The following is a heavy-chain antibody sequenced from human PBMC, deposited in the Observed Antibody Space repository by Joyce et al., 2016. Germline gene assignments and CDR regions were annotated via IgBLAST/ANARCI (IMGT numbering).Heavy chain of an antibody. Sequence: QVQMVQSGAEVKKPGASVKVSCRASRGTFSSDAISWVRQAPGQGLEWMGGINPLYGTANYAQKFQGRVTITADESTNTAYMELSSLRSEDTAVFYCAREGRSGPYYLDYWGQGTLVTVSS. D-gene: IGHD6-19*01. CDR3: AREGRSGPYYLDY. CDR2: INPLYGTA. CDR1: RGTFSSDA. J-gene: IGHJ4*02. V-gene: IGHV1-69*01.